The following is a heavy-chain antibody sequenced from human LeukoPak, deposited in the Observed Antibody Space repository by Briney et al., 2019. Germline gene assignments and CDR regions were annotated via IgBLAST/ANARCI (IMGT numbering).Heavy chain of an antibody. CDR2: ISGSGGST. CDR1: GFTFSSYA. CDR3: AKVLGVPAAYLDY. D-gene: IGHD2-2*01. J-gene: IGHJ4*02. V-gene: IGHV3-23*01. Sequence: PGASLRLSCAASGFTFSSYAMSWVRQAPGKGLEWVSAISGSGGSTYYADSVKGRFTISRDNSENTLYLQMNSLRAEDTAVYYCAKVLGVPAAYLDYWGQGTLVTVSS.